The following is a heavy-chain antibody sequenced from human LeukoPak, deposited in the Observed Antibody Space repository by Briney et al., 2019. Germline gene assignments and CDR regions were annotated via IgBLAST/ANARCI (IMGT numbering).Heavy chain of an antibody. V-gene: IGHV1-69*06. CDR2: IIPIFGTA. CDR1: GGTFSSYA. J-gene: IGHJ4*02. D-gene: IGHD6-19*01. Sequence: SVKVSCKASGGTFSSYAISWVRQAPGQGLEWMGGIIPIFGTANYAQKFQGRVTITADKSTSTAYMELSSLKSEDTAVYYCAGVAGGNYFDYWGQGTLVTVSS. CDR3: AGVAGGNYFDY.